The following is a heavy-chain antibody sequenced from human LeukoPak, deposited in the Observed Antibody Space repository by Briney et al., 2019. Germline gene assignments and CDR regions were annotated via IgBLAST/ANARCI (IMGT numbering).Heavy chain of an antibody. CDR1: GFTFSNAW. CDR3: TTDLKIVVAPRY. D-gene: IGHD3-22*01. V-gene: IGHV3-15*01. CDR2: IKSKTDGGTT. J-gene: IGHJ4*02. Sequence: PGGSLRLSCAASGFTFSNAWMSWVRQAPGKGLEWVGRIKSKTDGGTTDYAAPVKGRFTISRDDSKNTLYLQMNSLKTEDTAAYYCTTDLKIVVAPRYWGQGTLVTVSS.